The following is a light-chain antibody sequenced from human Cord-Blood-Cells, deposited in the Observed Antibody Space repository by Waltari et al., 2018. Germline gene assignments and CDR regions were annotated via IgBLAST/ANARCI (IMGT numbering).Light chain of an antibody. CDR2: QDS. J-gene: IGLJ3*02. CDR3: QAWDSSTWV. Sequence: SSELTQPPSVSVAPGQTASITCSGDKLGDKYACWYQQKPGQSPWLGIYQDSKRPSGIPDRFSGSNSGNTATLTISGTQAMDEADYYCQAWDSSTWVFGGGTKLTVL. V-gene: IGLV3-1*01. CDR1: KLGDKY.